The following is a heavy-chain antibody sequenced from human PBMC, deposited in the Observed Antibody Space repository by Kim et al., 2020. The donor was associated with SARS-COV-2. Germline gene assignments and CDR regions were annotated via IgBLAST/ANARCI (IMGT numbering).Heavy chain of an antibody. CDR3: ARDAQLLFRDIVVVPGGQVDY. V-gene: IGHV4-39*07. CDR1: GGSISSTSYF. J-gene: IGHJ4*01. D-gene: IGHD2-2*01. Sequence: SETLSLTCTVSGGSISSTSYFWAWIRQPPGKGLEWIGSIYYSGSTYYNPSLQSRVTISLDTSKNQFSLKLSSVTAADSAVYYCARDAQLLFRDIVVVPGGQVDYWGHGTLVTVSS. CDR2: IYYSGST.